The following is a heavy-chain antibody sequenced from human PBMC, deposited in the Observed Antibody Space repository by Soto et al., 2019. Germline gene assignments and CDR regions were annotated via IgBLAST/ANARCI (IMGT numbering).Heavy chain of an antibody. D-gene: IGHD5-18*01. Sequence: SQTLSLTCAISGDSVSSNSAAWNWIRQSPSRGLEWLGRTYYRSKWYNDYAVSVKSRITINPDTSKNQFSLQLNSVTPEDTAVYCCARGFLGYSYGRYYGMDVWGQGTTVTVSS. CDR3: ARGFLGYSYGRYYGMDV. V-gene: IGHV6-1*01. J-gene: IGHJ6*02. CDR1: GDSVSSNSAA. CDR2: TYYRSKWYN.